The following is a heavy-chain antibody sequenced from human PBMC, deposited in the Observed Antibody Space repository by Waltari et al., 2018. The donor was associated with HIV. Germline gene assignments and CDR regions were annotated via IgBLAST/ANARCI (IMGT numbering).Heavy chain of an antibody. V-gene: IGHV1-8*01. Sequence: QVQLVQSEAEVKQPGASVKVSCKASGYTFLNHDINWVRRAAGRGLEWMGWMSPHSGKVGYAQKFQGRVTLTGDASIDTAYLELTGLTSHDTAVYYCAISHRGAIFGDHWGQGTPVTVSS. CDR2: MSPHSGKV. J-gene: IGHJ5*02. D-gene: IGHD3-3*01. CDR3: AISHRGAIFGDH. CDR1: GYTFLNHD.